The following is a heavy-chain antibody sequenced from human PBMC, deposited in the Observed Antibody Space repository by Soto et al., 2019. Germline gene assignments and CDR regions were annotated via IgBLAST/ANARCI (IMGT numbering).Heavy chain of an antibody. J-gene: IGHJ6*02. D-gene: IGHD6-19*01. CDR2: ISGSSNHI. CDR3: AKDRGHGSPVTGGLDV. V-gene: IGHV3-21*06. CDR1: GFTFSSYN. Sequence: PGGSLRLSCAASGFTFSSYNMNWVRQAPGKGLEWVSSISGSSNHIFHADSVKGRFTISRDNAKNSLYLHMNSLRAEDTAVYYCAKDRGHGSPVTGGLDVWGQGTTVTVSS.